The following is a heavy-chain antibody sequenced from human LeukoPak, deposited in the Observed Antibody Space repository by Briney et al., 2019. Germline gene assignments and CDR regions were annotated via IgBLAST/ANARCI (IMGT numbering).Heavy chain of an antibody. CDR3: AKDFGPQRWLQFDY. J-gene: IGHJ4*02. CDR2: IRYDGSNK. Sequence: PGGSLRLSCAASGFTFSSYGMHWVRQAPGKGLEWVAFIRYDGSNKYYADSVKGRFTISRDNSKNTLYLQMNSLRAEDTAVYYCAKDFGPQRWLQFDYWGQGTLVTVS. CDR1: GFTFSSYG. V-gene: IGHV3-30*02. D-gene: IGHD5-24*01.